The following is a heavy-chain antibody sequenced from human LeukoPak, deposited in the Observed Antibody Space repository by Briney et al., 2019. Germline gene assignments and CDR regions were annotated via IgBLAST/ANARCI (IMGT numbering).Heavy chain of an antibody. CDR3: ARQDGVLWFDP. CDR2: IYYSGST. Sequence: SETLSLTCTVSGGSISSSSHYWGWIRQPPGKGLEWIGNIYYSGSTYYNPSLKSRVTISVDTSKNQFSLKLTSVTAADTAVYFCARQDGVLWFDPWGQGTLVTGSS. V-gene: IGHV4-39*01. D-gene: IGHD4-17*01. CDR1: GGSISSSSHY. J-gene: IGHJ5*02.